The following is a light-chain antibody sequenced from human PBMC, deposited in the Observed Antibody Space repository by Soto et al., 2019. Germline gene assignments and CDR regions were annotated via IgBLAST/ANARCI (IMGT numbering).Light chain of an antibody. Sequence: IVLTQPPRTLSLSPGEGATLSCRASKSINSFLAWYQPRRGQAPRLLIHGASNRATGIPDRFNGSGSGPDFTLTISRLGSDDLAGYYCQQYRGSPRTFGQGSRGTSN. J-gene: IGKJ1*01. CDR1: KSINSF. V-gene: IGKV3-20*01. CDR2: GAS. CDR3: QQYRGSPRT.